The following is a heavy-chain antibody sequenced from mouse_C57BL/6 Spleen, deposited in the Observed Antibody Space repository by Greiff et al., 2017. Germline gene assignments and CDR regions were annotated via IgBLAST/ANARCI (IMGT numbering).Heavy chain of an antibody. CDR2: VNPSTGGT. J-gene: IGHJ4*01. CDR1: GYSFTGYY. Sequence: VQLKEPGPELVKPGASVKISCKASGYSFTGYYMNWVKQSPEKSLEWIGEVNPSTGGTTTNQKFKAKATLTVDKSSSTGYMQLKGLTSEDSAVYYCGRGAGTVAMGNWGQGTTVTVTT. CDR3: GRGAGTVAMGN. V-gene: IGHV1-42*01. D-gene: IGHD4-1*01.